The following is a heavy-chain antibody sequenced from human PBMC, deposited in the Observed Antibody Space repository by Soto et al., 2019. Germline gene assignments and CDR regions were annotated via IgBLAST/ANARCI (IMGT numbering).Heavy chain of an antibody. J-gene: IGHJ6*02. CDR2: IYQSGST. CDR3: ARAPGYHGSDPFNTNPITSGMAV. V-gene: IGHV4-59*01. D-gene: IGHD3-10*01. Sequence: SETLSLTCTVSGGSISRYDWSWIRQPPGKGLEWIGDIYQSGSTNYSPSLKSRVAISVDTSTNQVSLKLSPVTAADTAVYSCARAPGYHGSDPFNTNPITSGMAVWGQGPTVTVSS. CDR1: GGSISRYD.